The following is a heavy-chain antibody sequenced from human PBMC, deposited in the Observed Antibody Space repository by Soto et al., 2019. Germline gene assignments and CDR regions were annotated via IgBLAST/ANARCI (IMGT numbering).Heavy chain of an antibody. CDR2: IKQDGSEK. Sequence: EVQLVESGGGLGQPGGSLRLSCAASGFTFSSYWMSWVRQAPGKGLEWVANIKQDGSEKYYVDSVKGRFTISRDNAKNSLYLQMNSLRAEDTAVYYCARPLGYCTNGVCRNWFDPWGQGTLVTVSS. D-gene: IGHD2-8*01. V-gene: IGHV3-7*03. CDR3: ARPLGYCTNGVCRNWFDP. J-gene: IGHJ5*02. CDR1: GFTFSSYW.